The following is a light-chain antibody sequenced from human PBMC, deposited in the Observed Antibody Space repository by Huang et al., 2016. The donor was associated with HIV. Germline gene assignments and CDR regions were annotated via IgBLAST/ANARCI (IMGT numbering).Light chain of an antibody. V-gene: IGKV3-11*01. J-gene: IGKJ4*01. Sequence: EIVLTQSPVTLSLSPGDSATLTCRASHSIGTYLAWYQQKSGQAPRLLIYDVSNRAGGVPARFSASGSGTDFTLTIASLDPDDFAIYHCQQRSKWPLTFGGGTKVEMK. CDR1: HSIGTY. CDR2: DVS. CDR3: QQRSKWPLT.